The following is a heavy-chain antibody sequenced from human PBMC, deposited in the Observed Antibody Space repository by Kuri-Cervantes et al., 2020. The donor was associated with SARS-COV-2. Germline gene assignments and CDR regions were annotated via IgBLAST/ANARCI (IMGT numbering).Heavy chain of an antibody. CDR2: SSYSGSA. CDR3: ARHYDFWTGYFPF. CDR1: GGSINDYY. D-gene: IGHD3-3*01. Sequence: GSLRLSCSVSGGSINDYYWSWIRQPPGKGLEWIGYSSYSGSADYNPSLKSRVTISVDRSKNQFSLWLNSVTAADTAVYYCARHYDFWTGYFPFWGQGILVTVSS. V-gene: IGHV4-59*13. J-gene: IGHJ4*02.